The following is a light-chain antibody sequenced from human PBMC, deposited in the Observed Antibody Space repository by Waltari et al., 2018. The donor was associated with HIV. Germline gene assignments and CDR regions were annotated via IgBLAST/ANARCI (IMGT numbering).Light chain of an antibody. CDR2: WAS. J-gene: IGKJ4*01. CDR3: QQTYTIPPT. V-gene: IGKV4-1*01. Sequence: DIVMTQSPDSLAVSLGGRATIQCKSSQNVFYSSNNKNYLSWYQHKPGQPPKLIIYWASSRQSGVPDRFSGSGSGTDFTLTISSLQAEDVAVYFCQQTYTIPPTFGGGTKVEIK. CDR1: QNVFYSSNNKNY.